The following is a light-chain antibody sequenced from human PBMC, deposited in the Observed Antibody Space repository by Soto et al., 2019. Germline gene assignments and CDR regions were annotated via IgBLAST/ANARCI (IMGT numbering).Light chain of an antibody. J-gene: IGKJ1*01. CDR1: QTVSSN. CDR3: QQYITWPRT. CDR2: GAS. V-gene: IGKV3-15*01. Sequence: EMVMTQSPSTLSLSPGGRATLSCRASQTVSSNLAWYQQKPGQAPRLLIFGASTRATGIPVRFSGSGSGTEFTLTISGLQSEDFALYYCQQYITWPRTFGQGTKVDIK.